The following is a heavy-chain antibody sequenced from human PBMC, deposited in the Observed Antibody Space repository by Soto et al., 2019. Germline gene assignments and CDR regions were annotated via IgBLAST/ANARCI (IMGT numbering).Heavy chain of an antibody. CDR1: GGSFSGYY. J-gene: IGHJ4*02. CDR3: ARAAYY. Sequence: SETLSLTCAVYGGSFSGYYWSWIRQPPGKGLEWIGEINHSGSTNYNPSLKSRVTISVDTSKNQFSLKLSSVTAADTAVYYCARAAYYWGQGILVTVSS. CDR2: INHSGST. V-gene: IGHV4-34*01. D-gene: IGHD3-10*01.